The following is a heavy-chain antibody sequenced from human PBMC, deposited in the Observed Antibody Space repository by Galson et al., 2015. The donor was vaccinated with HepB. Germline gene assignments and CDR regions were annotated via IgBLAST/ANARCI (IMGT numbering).Heavy chain of an antibody. V-gene: IGHV3-21*01. CDR2: ISSSSSYI. D-gene: IGHD3-9*01. CDR3: ARAKDILTGYDY. CDR1: GFTFSSYS. J-gene: IGHJ4*02. Sequence: SLRLSCAASGFTFSSYSMNWVRQAPGKGLEWVSSISSSSSYIYYADSVKGRFTISRDNAKNSLYLQMNSLRAEDTAVYYCARAKDILTGYDYWGQGTLVTVSS.